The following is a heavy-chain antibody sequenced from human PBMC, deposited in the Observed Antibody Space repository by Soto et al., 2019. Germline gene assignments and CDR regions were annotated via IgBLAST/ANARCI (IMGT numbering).Heavy chain of an antibody. CDR2: ISAYNGNT. Sequence: GASVKASCKASGYTFTSYGISWVRQAPGQGLEWMGWISAYNGNTNYAQKLQGRVTMTTDTSTSTAYMELRSLRSDDTAVYYCARPYCSSTSCYRIDAFDIWGQGTMVTGSS. J-gene: IGHJ3*02. D-gene: IGHD2-2*01. CDR3: ARPYCSSTSCYRIDAFDI. V-gene: IGHV1-18*01. CDR1: GYTFTSYG.